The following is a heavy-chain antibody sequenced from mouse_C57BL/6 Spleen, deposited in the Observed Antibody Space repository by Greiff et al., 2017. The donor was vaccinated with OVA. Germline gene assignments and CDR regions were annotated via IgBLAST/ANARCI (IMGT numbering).Heavy chain of an antibody. J-gene: IGHJ2*01. CDR3: ARQNYFDY. CDR1: GFTFSSYG. CDR2: ISSGGSYT. Sequence: EVKLVDSGGDLVKPGGSLKLSCAASGFTFSSYGMSWVRQTPDKRLEWVATISSGGSYTYYPDSVKGRFTISRDNAKDTLYLQMSSLKSEDTAMYYCARQNYFDYWGQGTTLTVSS. V-gene: IGHV5-6*01.